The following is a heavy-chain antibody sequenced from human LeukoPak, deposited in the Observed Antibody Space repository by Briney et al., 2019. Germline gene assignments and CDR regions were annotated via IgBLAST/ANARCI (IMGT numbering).Heavy chain of an antibody. CDR3: ARAAAGTGGFGYNWFDP. Sequence: PSETLSLTCAVYGGSFSGYYWSWIRQPPGKGLEWIGEINHSGSTNYNPSLKRRVTISVDTSKNQFSLKLSSVTAADTAVYYCARAAAGTGGFGYNWFDPWGQGTLVTVSS. CDR2: INHSGST. D-gene: IGHD6-13*01. J-gene: IGHJ5*02. V-gene: IGHV4-34*01. CDR1: GGSFSGYY.